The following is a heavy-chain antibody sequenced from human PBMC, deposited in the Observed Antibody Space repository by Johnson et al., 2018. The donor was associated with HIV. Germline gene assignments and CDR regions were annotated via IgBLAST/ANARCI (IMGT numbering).Heavy chain of an antibody. J-gene: IGHJ3*02. D-gene: IGHD1-14*01. V-gene: IGHV3-43*01. CDR1: GFTFDDYT. CDR3: AKEGPTGAFDI. Sequence: VESGGVVVQPGGSLRLSCAASGFTFDDYTMHWVRQAPVKGLEWVSLISWDGGSTYYADSVKGRFTISRDNSKNSLYLQMNSLRTEDTALYYCAKEGPTGAFDIWGQGTMVTVSS. CDR2: ISWDGGST.